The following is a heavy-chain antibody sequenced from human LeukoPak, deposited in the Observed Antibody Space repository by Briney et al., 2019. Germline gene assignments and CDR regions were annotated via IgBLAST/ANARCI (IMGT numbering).Heavy chain of an antibody. V-gene: IGHV3-33*01. CDR1: GFTFSSYG. D-gene: IGHD2-15*01. CDR2: IWYDGSNT. CDR3: ARGFGYYLVY. J-gene: IGHJ4*02. Sequence: GGSLRLSCAASGFTFSSYGMHWVRQAPGKGLEWVADIWYDGSNTYYADSVKGRFTISRDNSRNTLYVQMNSLRAEDAAVYYCARGFGYYLVYWGQGTLVTVSS.